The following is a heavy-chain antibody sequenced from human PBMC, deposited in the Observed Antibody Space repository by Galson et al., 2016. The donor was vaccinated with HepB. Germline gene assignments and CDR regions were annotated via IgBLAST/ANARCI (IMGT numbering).Heavy chain of an antibody. CDR1: GFTFRNYD. V-gene: IGHV3-13*05. Sequence: SLRLSCAASGFTFRNYDMHWVRQPPGKGLEWVSAIGTAGDPFYSGSVKGRFTISRENAKNSLSLQMKSLRAGDTAVYYCARRTQQLGAFDIWGQGTIVSVSS. CDR3: ARRTQQLGAFDI. CDR2: IGTAGDP. J-gene: IGHJ3*02. D-gene: IGHD6-13*01.